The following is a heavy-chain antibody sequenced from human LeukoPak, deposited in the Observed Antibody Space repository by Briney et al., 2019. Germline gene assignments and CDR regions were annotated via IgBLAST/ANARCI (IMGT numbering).Heavy chain of an antibody. CDR3: AKGGIQLWFYRYFDY. V-gene: IGHV3-30*18. CDR2: ISYDVSNK. Sequence: GGSLRLSCAASGFTFSSYGMHWVRQAPGKGLEWVAVISYDVSNKYYADSVKGRFTTSRDNSKNTLYLQMNSLRAEDKAVYYCAKGGIQLWFYRYFDYWGQGTLVTVSS. D-gene: IGHD5-18*01. J-gene: IGHJ4*02. CDR1: GFTFSSYG.